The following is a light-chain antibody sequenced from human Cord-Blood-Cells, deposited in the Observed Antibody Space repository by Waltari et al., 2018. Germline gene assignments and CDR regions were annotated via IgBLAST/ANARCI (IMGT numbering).Light chain of an antibody. CDR3: SSYAGSNNVV. CDR1: SSDVGGYNY. V-gene: IGLV2-8*01. J-gene: IGLJ2*01. Sequence: QSALTQPPSASGSPGQSVTISCTGTSSDVGGYNYASWYQQHPGKAPKLMIYEVSKRPSGVPDRFSGSKSGNTASPTVSGLQAEDEADYYCSSYAGSNNVVFGGGTKLTVL. CDR2: EVS.